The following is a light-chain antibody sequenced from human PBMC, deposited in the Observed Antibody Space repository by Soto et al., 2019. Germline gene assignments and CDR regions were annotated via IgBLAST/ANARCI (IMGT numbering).Light chain of an antibody. CDR3: QQYNSYPLT. V-gene: IGKV1-5*03. CDR2: KAS. CDR1: QSISSW. Sequence: DIQMTQSPSTLSASVGDRVHSACLASQSISSWLAWYQQKPGKAPKLLIYKASSLESGVTSRFSGSGSGTEFTITISSLKTDDFANYYCQQYNSYPLTFGEGTKVDIK. J-gene: IGKJ4*01.